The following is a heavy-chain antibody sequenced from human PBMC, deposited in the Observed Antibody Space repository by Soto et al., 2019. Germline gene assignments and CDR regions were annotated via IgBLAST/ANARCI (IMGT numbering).Heavy chain of an antibody. CDR2: ISSSSSYI. D-gene: IGHD5-18*01. CDR1: GFTFSSYS. Sequence: EVQLVESGGGLVKPGGSLRLSCAASGFTFSSYSMNWVRQAPGKGLEWVSSISSSSSYIYYADSVKGRFTISSDNAKNSLYLQMNSLRAEDTAVYYCARPGRPGTAMVKGHFDYWGQGTLVTVSS. J-gene: IGHJ4*02. CDR3: ARPGRPGTAMVKGHFDY. V-gene: IGHV3-21*01.